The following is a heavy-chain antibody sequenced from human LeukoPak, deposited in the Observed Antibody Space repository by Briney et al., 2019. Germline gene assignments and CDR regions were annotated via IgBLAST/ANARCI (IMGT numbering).Heavy chain of an antibody. J-gene: IGHJ6*02. CDR2: ISSSGSTI. CDR3: ARNIAAAGTSYYYGMDV. CDR1: GFTFSDYY. D-gene: IGHD6-13*01. Sequence: GGSLRLSCAASGFTFSDYYMSWIRQAPGKGLEWVSYISSSGSTIYYADSVKGRFTISRDNAKNSLYPQMNSLTAEDTAVYYCARNIAAAGTSYYYGMDVWGQGTTVTVSS. V-gene: IGHV3-11*01.